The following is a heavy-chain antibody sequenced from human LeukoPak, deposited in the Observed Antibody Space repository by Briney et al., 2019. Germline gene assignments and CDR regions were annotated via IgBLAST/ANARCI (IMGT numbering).Heavy chain of an antibody. CDR1: GFTFSRYW. V-gene: IGHV3-7*01. CDR3: ARDKHDSSGYYTPTFFDH. CDR2: IKPDGSEK. J-gene: IGHJ4*02. Sequence: PGGSLRLSCAASGFTFSRYWMSWVRQAPGKGLEWVANIKPDGSEKYYVDSVKGRFTISRDNAKNSLYLQMNSLRDEDTAVYYCARDKHDSSGYYTPTFFDHWGQGTLVTVSS. D-gene: IGHD3-22*01.